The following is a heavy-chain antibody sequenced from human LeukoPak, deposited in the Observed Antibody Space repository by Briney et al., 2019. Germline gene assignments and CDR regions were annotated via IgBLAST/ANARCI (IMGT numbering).Heavy chain of an antibody. CDR1: GGSFSGYY. Sequence: PSETLSLTCAVYGGSFSGYYWSWIRQPPGKGLEWIGEINHSGSTNYNPSLKSRVTISVDTSKNQFSLKLSSVTAADTAVYYCARSAIPKTFAARRLGYYYMDVWGKGTTVTVSS. CDR2: INHSGST. J-gene: IGHJ6*03. V-gene: IGHV4-34*01. CDR3: ARSAIPKTFAARRLGYYYMDV. D-gene: IGHD6-6*01.